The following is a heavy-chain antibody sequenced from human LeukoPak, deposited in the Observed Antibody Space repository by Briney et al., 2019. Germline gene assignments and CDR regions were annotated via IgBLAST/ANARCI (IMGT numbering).Heavy chain of an antibody. V-gene: IGHV3-7*03. CDR3: ARAVTVVTAIHD. Sequence: GGSLRLSCAASGFTFSNYWMSWVRQAPGKGLEWLANINQDGSEMYYVDSVKGRFTISRDNSKNTLYLQMNSLGAEDTAVYYCARAVTVVTAIHDWGQGALVTVSS. J-gene: IGHJ4*02. CDR2: INQDGSEM. CDR1: GFTFSNYW. D-gene: IGHD2-21*02.